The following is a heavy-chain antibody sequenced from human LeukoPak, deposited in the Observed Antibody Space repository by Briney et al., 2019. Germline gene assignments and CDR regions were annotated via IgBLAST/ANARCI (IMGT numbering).Heavy chain of an antibody. CDR1: GYTFISYD. CDR2: ISAHSGET. V-gene: IGHV1-18*01. CDR3: ARGGASSGYDY. D-gene: IGHD5-12*01. J-gene: IGHJ4*02. Sequence: VASVKVSCKASGYTFISYDISWVRQAPGQGLEWVGWISAHSGETNYAHKVQGRVTMTTDTSTSTAYMELRSLTSDDTAIYYCARGGASSGYDYWGQGTLVTVSS.